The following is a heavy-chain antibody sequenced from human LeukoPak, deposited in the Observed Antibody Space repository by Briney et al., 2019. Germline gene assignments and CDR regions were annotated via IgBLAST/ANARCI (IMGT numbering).Heavy chain of an antibody. CDR3: ARRGYSSGWYRLGAFDI. J-gene: IGHJ3*02. Sequence: SETLSLTCAVYGGSFSGYYWSWIRQPPGKGLEWIGEINHSGSTNYNPSLKSRVTISVDASKNQFSLKLSSVTAADTAVYYCARRGYSSGWYRLGAFDIWGQGTMVTVSS. D-gene: IGHD6-19*01. CDR2: INHSGST. CDR1: GGSFSGYY. V-gene: IGHV4-34*01.